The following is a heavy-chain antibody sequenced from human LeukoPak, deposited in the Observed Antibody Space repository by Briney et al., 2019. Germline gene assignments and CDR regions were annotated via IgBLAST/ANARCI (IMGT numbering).Heavy chain of an antibody. D-gene: IGHD3-3*01. V-gene: IGHV3-21*04. Sequence: PGGSLRLSCAASGFTFSSYSMNWVRQAPGKGLEWVSSISSSSSYIYYADSVKGRFTISRDNAKNSLYLQMNSLRAEDTAVYYCARERVDYDFWSGSQYFDYWGQGTLVTVSS. CDR1: GFTFSSYS. CDR2: ISSSSSYI. CDR3: ARERVDYDFWSGSQYFDY. J-gene: IGHJ4*02.